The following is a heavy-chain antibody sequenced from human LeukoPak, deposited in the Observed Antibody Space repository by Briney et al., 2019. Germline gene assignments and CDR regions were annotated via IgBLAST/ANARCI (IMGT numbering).Heavy chain of an antibody. CDR1: GYTFTSYG. CDR2: ISAYNGNT. J-gene: IGHJ3*02. D-gene: IGHD3-22*01. CDR3: ARREDTYYYDSSGRRDAFDI. V-gene: IGHV1-18*01. Sequence: ASVKVSCKASGYTFTSYGISWVRQAPGQGLEWMGWISAYNGNTNYAQKLQGRVTMTTDTSTSTAYMELRSLTSDDTAVHYCARREDTYYYDSSGRRDAFDIWGQGTMVTVSS.